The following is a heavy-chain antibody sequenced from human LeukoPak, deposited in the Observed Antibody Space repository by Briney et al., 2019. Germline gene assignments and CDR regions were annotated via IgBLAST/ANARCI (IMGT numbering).Heavy chain of an antibody. J-gene: IGHJ4*02. CDR2: ISGSGGST. CDR1: GFTFSSYA. D-gene: IGHD3-9*01. CDR3: ANLLVLSFPQIYTDILTGYRKPFDY. Sequence: GGSLRLSCAASGFTFSSYAMSWVRQAPGKGLEWVSAISGSGGSTYYADSVKGRFTISRDNSKNTLYLQMNSLRAEDTAVYYCANLLVLSFPQIYTDILTGYRKPFDYWGQGTLVTVSS. V-gene: IGHV3-23*01.